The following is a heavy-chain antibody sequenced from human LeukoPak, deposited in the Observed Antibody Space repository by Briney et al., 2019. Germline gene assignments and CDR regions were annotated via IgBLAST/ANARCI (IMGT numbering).Heavy chain of an antibody. D-gene: IGHD3-3*01. J-gene: IGHJ4*02. CDR2: INPNSGGT. CDR3: ARVISGRSRLLNLDY. V-gene: IGHV1-2*02. CDR1: GYTFSAYN. Sequence: GASVKVSCKASGYTFSAYNIHWVRQAPGQGLEWMGWINPNSGGTNYAQKFQGRVTMTRDTSISTAYMELSSLTFDDTAVYYCARVISGRSRLLNLDYWGQGTLVPVSS.